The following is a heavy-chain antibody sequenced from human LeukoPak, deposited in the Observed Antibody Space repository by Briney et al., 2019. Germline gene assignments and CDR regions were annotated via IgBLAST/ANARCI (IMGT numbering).Heavy chain of an antibody. V-gene: IGHV3-23*01. D-gene: IGHD3-10*01. J-gene: IGHJ4*02. CDR3: AKDSIGSYYSYYFDY. CDR1: GFTFSSYD. CDR2: ISGSGSST. Sequence: GGSLRLSCAASGFTFSSYDMSWVRQAPGKGLEWVSAISGSGSSTYYADSVKGRFTISRDNAKNSLHLQMNSLRLEDTALYYCAKDSIGSYYSYYFDYWGQGTLVTVSS.